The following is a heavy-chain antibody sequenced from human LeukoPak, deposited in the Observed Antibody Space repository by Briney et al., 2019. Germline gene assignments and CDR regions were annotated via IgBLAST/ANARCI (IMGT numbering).Heavy chain of an antibody. Sequence: KPSETLSLTCTVSGGSINSYYWSWIRQPPGKGLEWIGYIYYSGSTNYNPSLKSRVTISVDTSKNQFSLKLSSVTAADTAVYYCARGWYYDYVWGSYRYPDAFDIWGQGTMVTVSS. V-gene: IGHV4-59*01. CDR2: IYYSGST. J-gene: IGHJ3*02. D-gene: IGHD3-16*02. CDR3: ARGWYYDYVWGSYRYPDAFDI. CDR1: GGSINSYY.